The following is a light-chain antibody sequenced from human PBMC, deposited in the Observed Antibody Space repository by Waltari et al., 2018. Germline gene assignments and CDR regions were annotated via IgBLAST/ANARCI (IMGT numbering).Light chain of an antibody. Sequence: SYVLTQPPSVSVAPGQTARTTCEGTDIGYKSVPWYHQRPGQAPVLVLHENSDRPAGIPERISGSNSVNMATLSISRVEAGDKADYYCQVWDSRSDHVVFGGGTKLTVL. CDR3: QVWDSRSDHVV. J-gene: IGLJ2*01. CDR2: ENS. CDR1: DIGYKS. V-gene: IGLV3-21*02.